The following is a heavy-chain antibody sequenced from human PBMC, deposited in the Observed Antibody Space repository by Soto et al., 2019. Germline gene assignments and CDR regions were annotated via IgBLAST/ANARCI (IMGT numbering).Heavy chain of an antibody. CDR1: GDTFNFYT. CDR3: ATNYGSGSTHFDS. D-gene: IGHD3-10*01. V-gene: IGHV1-69*02. J-gene: IGHJ4*02. CDR2: VIPMLRMS. Sequence: QVQLVQSGAEVRKPGSSVKVSCTASGDTFNFYTISWVRQAPGQGLEWMGRVIPMLRMSNYAQKFQGRVTLSADNSTSTAYMALSSLRSDDTAVYYCATNYGSGSTHFDSWGQGTLVTVSS.